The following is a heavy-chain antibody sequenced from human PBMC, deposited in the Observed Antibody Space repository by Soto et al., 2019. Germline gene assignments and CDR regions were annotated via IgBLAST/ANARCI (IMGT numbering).Heavy chain of an antibody. Sequence: GESLKISCKGSGYGFTNYWIGWVRQMPGKGLEYMGTIFPGDSDTKYSPYLQGQVTISADKSISTAYLQWSSLKASDTAMYYCARRNFDINGYSNAYDFWGQGTMVTVSS. CDR3: ARRNFDINGYSNAYDF. CDR1: GYGFTNYW. V-gene: IGHV5-51*01. CDR2: IFPGDSDT. D-gene: IGHD2-15*01. J-gene: IGHJ3*01.